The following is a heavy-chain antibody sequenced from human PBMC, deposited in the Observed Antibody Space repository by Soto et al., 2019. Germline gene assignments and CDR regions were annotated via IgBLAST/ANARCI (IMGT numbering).Heavy chain of an antibody. J-gene: IGHJ4*02. CDR2: ISYDGSNK. CDR1: GFTFSSYA. Sequence: PGGSLRLSCAASGFTFSSYAMHWVRQAPGKGLEWVAVISYDGSNKYYADSVKGRFTISRDNSKNTLYLQMNSLRAEDTAVYYCASARGGSRAEYWGQGTLVTVSS. CDR3: ASARGGSRAEY. V-gene: IGHV3-30-3*01. D-gene: IGHD3-10*01.